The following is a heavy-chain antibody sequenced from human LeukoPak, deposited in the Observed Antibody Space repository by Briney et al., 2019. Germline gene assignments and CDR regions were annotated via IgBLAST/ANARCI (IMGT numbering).Heavy chain of an antibody. CDR1: GDSISSYY. Sequence: SETLSLTRTVSGDSISSYYWNWIRQPAGKGLEWIGRIYITEGTNYNPSLKSRVTMSVDTSKNQFSLKLSSVTAADTAVYYCARGGGPYDSSADYWGQGTLVTVSS. V-gene: IGHV4-4*07. J-gene: IGHJ4*02. D-gene: IGHD3-22*01. CDR3: ARGGGPYDSSADY. CDR2: IYITEGT.